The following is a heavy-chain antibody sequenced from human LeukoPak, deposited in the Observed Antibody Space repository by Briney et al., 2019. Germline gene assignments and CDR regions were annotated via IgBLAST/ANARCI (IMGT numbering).Heavy chain of an antibody. CDR2: ISYDGSNK. J-gene: IGHJ4*02. CDR3: AKGFYYYYDSGYDPDSY. CDR1: GFTFSSYG. D-gene: IGHD3-22*01. V-gene: IGHV3-30*18. Sequence: GGSLRLSCAASGFTFSSYGMHWVRQAPGKGLEWVAVISYDGSNKYYADSVKGRFTISRDNSKNTLYLQMNSLRAEDTAVYYCAKGFYYYYDSGYDPDSYWGQGTLVTVSS.